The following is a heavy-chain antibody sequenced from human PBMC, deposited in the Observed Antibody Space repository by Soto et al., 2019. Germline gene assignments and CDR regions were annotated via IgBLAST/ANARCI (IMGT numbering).Heavy chain of an antibody. J-gene: IGHJ4*02. V-gene: IGHV3-33*01. D-gene: IGHD3-10*01. CDR2: IWYDGSSE. CDR3: ARAGVPLYIIPSELDC. CDR1: GFTFSSYG. Sequence: QVQLVESGGGVVQPGRSLRLSCAASGFTFSSYGMHWVRQAPGKGLEWVAVIWYDGSSEYYADSVKGRFTISRGNSKNTLFLQMNNLRPDDTAVYFCARAGVPLYIIPSELDCWGQGTLVTVSS.